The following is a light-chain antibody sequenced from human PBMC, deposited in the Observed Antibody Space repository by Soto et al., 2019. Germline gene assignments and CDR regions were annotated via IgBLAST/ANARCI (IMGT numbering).Light chain of an antibody. CDR2: GAS. CDR3: QQYNSWWT. Sequence: EIVMTQSPATLSVSPGERATLSCRASQSISSNLAWYQQRPGQAPRLLIYGASTSATDIPARFSGSGSGTECTLTISSLQAEDFAIYYCQQYNSWWTLGQGTKVEIK. J-gene: IGKJ1*01. CDR1: QSISSN. V-gene: IGKV3-15*01.